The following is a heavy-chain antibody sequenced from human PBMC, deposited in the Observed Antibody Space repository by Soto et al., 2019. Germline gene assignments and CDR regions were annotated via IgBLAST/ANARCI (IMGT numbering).Heavy chain of an antibody. V-gene: IGHV5-51*01. D-gene: IGHD3-16*01. J-gene: IGHJ4*02. CDR3: ARRARGNWAFDY. CDR1: GYSFTSYW. Sequence: LGESLKISCKGSGYSFTSYWIGWVRQMPGKGLEWMGIIYPGDSDTRYSPSFQGQVTFSADKSTTSAYLQWSSLKASDTAIYFCARRARGNWAFDYWGQGTLVTVSS. CDR2: IYPGDSDT.